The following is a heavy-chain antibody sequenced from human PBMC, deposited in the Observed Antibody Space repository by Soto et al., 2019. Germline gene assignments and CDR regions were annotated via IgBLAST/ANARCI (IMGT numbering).Heavy chain of an antibody. Sequence: EVPLVESGGGLVQPGGSLRLSCAASGFTFSSYWMGWVRQAPGKGLEWVANIRKDGSEKNYVDSVKGRFTISRDNTKNSLYLQMNSLTAEDTAVYYCVESGGAADYWGQGTLVTVSS. CDR1: GFTFSSYW. J-gene: IGHJ4*02. V-gene: IGHV3-7*03. CDR3: VESGGAADY. CDR2: IRKDGSEK. D-gene: IGHD2-8*02.